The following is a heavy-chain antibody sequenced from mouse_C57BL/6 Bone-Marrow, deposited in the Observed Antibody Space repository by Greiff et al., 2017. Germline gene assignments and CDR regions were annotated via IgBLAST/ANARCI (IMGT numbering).Heavy chain of an antibody. V-gene: IGHV5-4*01. CDR1: GFNFSSYA. CDR3: AREELRYYFDY. Sequence: DVKLVESGGGLVKPGGSLKLSCAASGFNFSSYAMSWVRQTPEKRLEWVATISDGGSYTYYPDHVKGRVPITRDNATHNLYLHMSHLTSEDTAMYYCAREELRYYFDYWGQGTTLTVSS. CDR2: ISDGGSYT. D-gene: IGHD2-12*01. J-gene: IGHJ2*01.